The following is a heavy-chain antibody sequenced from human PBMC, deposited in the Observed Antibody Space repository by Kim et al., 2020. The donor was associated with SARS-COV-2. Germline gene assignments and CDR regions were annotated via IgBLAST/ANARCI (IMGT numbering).Heavy chain of an antibody. Sequence: RYRPPFQGQVTISVDNSISTTYLQWSSLKASDTAMYYCARNYYDSSGPFDYWGQGTLVTVSS. D-gene: IGHD3-22*01. CDR3: ARNYYDSSGPFDY. J-gene: IGHJ4*02. V-gene: IGHV5-51*01.